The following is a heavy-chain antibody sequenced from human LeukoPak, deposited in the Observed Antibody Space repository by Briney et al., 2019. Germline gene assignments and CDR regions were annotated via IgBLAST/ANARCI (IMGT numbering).Heavy chain of an antibody. Sequence: SETLSLTCTVSGGSISSHYWSWIRQPPGKGLEWIGYIYYSGSTNYNPSLKSRVTISVDTSKNQFSLKLSSVTAADTAVYYCATAYDYVWGSYRHDAFDIWGQGTMVTVSS. CDR3: ATAYDYVWGSYRHDAFDI. CDR2: IYYSGST. CDR1: GGSISSHY. J-gene: IGHJ3*02. D-gene: IGHD3-16*02. V-gene: IGHV4-59*11.